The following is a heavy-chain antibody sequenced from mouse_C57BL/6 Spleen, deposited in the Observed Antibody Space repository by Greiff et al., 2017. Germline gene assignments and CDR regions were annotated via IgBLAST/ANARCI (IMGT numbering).Heavy chain of an antibody. CDR3: TRGYGSSGWYFDV. D-gene: IGHD1-1*01. J-gene: IGHJ1*03. CDR2: IDPETGGT. Sequence: QVQLQESGAELVRPGASVTLSCKASGYTFTDYEMHWVKQTPVHGLEWIGAIDPETGGTAYNQKFKGKAILTADKSAITAYMELRSLTSEDSAVYYCTRGYGSSGWYFDVWGTGTTVNVSS. CDR1: GYTFTDYE. V-gene: IGHV1-15*01.